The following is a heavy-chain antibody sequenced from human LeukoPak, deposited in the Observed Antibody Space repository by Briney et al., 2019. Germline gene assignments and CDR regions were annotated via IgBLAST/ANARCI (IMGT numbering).Heavy chain of an antibody. CDR3: ARDLYGGIDY. Sequence: GRSLRLSCAASGFTFSSNAMHWVRQAPGKGLEWVAVISYDGSNKYYADSVKGRFTISRDNSKNTLYLQMNSLRAEDTAVYYCARDLYGGIDYWGQGTLVTVSS. CDR1: GFTFSSNA. V-gene: IGHV3-30-3*01. CDR2: ISYDGSNK. J-gene: IGHJ4*02. D-gene: IGHD4-23*01.